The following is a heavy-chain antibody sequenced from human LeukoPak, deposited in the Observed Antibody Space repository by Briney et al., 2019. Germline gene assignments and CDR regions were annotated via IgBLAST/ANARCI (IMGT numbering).Heavy chain of an antibody. CDR3: ASTPLVVTPTSVDY. CDR1: GGSFSGYY. V-gene: IGHV4-34*01. D-gene: IGHD4-23*01. CDR2: INHSGST. J-gene: IGHJ4*02. Sequence: PSETLSLTCAVYGGSFSGYYWSWIRQPPGKGLEWIGEINHSGSTNYNPSLKSRVTISVDTSKSQFSLKLSSVTAADTAVYYCASTPLVVTPTSVDYWGQGTLVTVSS.